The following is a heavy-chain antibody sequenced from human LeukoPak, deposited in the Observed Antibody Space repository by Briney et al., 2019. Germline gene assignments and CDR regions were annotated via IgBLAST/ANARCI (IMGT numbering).Heavy chain of an antibody. CDR2: IYHGGST. J-gene: IGHJ5*02. V-gene: IGHV4-38-2*02. D-gene: IGHD6-13*01. CDR1: GYPISSGYF. Sequence: PSETLSLTCTVSGYPISSGYFWGWIRQPPGKGLEWIGTIYHGGSTYYNPSLKSRVTMSEDTSKNQFSLNLSSVTAADTAVYYCARGYFSSWYCNWFDPWGQGTLVTVSS. CDR3: ARGYFSSWYCNWFDP.